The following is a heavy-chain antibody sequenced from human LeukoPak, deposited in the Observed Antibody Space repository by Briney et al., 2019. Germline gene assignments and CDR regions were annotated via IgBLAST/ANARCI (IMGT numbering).Heavy chain of an antibody. J-gene: IGHJ5*02. V-gene: IGHV1-69*13. Sequence: SVKVSCKASGGTFSSYAISWVRQAPGQGLEWMGGIIPIFATANYAQNFQGRVTITADESTSTAYMELSSLRSEDTAVYYCARGGTYYDFWSGYYTNWFDPWGQGTLVTVSS. D-gene: IGHD3-3*01. CDR2: IIPIFATA. CDR1: GGTFSSYA. CDR3: ARGGTYYDFWSGYYTNWFDP.